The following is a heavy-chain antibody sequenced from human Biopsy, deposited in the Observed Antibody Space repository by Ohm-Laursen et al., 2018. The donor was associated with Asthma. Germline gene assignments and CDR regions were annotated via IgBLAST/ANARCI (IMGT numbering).Heavy chain of an antibody. D-gene: IGHD3-3*01. CDR3: ARDVMEWYLPAFDF. V-gene: IGHV3-48*01. J-gene: IGHJ4*02. CDR1: GFTFSSYS. Sequence: SLRLSCSSSGFTFSSYSMSWVRQAPGMGLEWVSYSRNSSSAIYYADSVKGRFTISRDDSKNTLYLQMNSLRPDDTAVYYCARDVMEWYLPAFDFWGQGTLVTVSS. CDR2: SRNSSSAI.